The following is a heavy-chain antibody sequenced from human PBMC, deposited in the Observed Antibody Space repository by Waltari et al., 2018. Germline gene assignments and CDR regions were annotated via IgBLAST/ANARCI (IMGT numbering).Heavy chain of an antibody. D-gene: IGHD1-26*01. J-gene: IGHJ4*02. CDR1: GFTFSSYA. V-gene: IGHV3-30-3*01. CDR2: ISFDENDK. CDR3: ARDEVPGKFDS. Sequence: QVQLAESGGGVVQPGRSLRLSCAASGFTFSSYAFHGVRQSPDKWVEWVARISFDENDKYDAESVKGRFTISRDNSENTLYLQMNSLRPEDTAVYYCARDEVPGKFDSWGQGTLVTVSS.